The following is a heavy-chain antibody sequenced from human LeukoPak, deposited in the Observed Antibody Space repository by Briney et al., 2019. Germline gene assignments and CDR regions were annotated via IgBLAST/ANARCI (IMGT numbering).Heavy chain of an antibody. CDR2: VFHSGST. Sequence: PSETLSLTCTVSGGSITSYYWSWIRQPPGKGLEWIGHVFHSGSTNYNPSLKSRVTMSVDTSKSHFSLKLSSVTAADTTVYYCATTTSILAFDIWGQGTMVTVSS. D-gene: IGHD3-3*01. CDR3: ATTTSILAFDI. J-gene: IGHJ3*02. CDR1: GGSITSYY. V-gene: IGHV4-59*12.